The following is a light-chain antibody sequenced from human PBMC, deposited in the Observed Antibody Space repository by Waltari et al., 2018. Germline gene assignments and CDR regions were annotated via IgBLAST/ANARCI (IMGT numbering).Light chain of an antibody. J-gene: IGLJ1*01. Sequence: QSVLTQQPSVSGAPGQRVTIPCTGSSSHIGAGFDGHRYQQLPETAPKLLIYGNSNRPSGVPDRFSGSKSGTSASLAITGLQADDESDYYCQSYDRSLSAYVFGTGTKVTVL. CDR2: GNS. CDR1: SSHIGAGFD. V-gene: IGLV1-40*01. CDR3: QSYDRSLSAYV.